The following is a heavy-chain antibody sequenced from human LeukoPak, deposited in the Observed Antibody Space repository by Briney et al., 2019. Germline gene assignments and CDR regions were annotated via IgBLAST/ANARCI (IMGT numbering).Heavy chain of an antibody. Sequence: GASVKVSCKASGYTFTSYYMHWVRQAPGQGLEWMGIINPSGGSTSYAQKFQGRVTMTRDTSTSTVYMELSSLRSEDTAVYYCARDPSSGYYYVGAVHRFYWYFDLWGRGTLVTVSS. CDR2: INPSGGST. D-gene: IGHD3-22*01. J-gene: IGHJ2*01. CDR1: GYTFTSYY. V-gene: IGHV1-46*01. CDR3: ARDPSSGYYYVGAVHRFYWYFDL.